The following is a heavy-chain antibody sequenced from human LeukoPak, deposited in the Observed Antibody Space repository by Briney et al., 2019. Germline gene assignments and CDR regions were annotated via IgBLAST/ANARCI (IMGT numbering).Heavy chain of an antibody. CDR2: IIGSGGST. J-gene: IGHJ3*02. Sequence: PGESLRLSCAASGFTFSSYAMSWVRQAPGKGLEWVSAIIGSGGSTYYADSVKGRFTISRDNSKNTLYLQMNSLRAEDTAVYYCAKGSAYYYDSSGYLRAFDIWGQGTMVTVSS. D-gene: IGHD3-22*01. CDR1: GFTFSSYA. CDR3: AKGSAYYYDSSGYLRAFDI. V-gene: IGHV3-23*01.